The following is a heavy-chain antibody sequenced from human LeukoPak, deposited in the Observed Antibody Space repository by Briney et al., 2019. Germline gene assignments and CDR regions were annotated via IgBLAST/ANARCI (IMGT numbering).Heavy chain of an antibody. CDR1: GFTFGGYW. Sequence: TGGSLRLSCAASGFTFGGYWMRWVRQAPGKGLEWVANIQQDGSRKYYVDSVKGRFTSSRDNAESSMYLQMNSLRAEDTAVYYCARDTENTDIWSGYAYWGQGALVTVSS. CDR3: ARDTENTDIWSGYAY. V-gene: IGHV3-7*01. J-gene: IGHJ4*02. D-gene: IGHD3-3*01. CDR2: IQQDGSRK.